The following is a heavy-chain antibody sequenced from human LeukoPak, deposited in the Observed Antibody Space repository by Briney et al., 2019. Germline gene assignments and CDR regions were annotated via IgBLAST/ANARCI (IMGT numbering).Heavy chain of an antibody. CDR1: GFTFGSTA. CDR2: ISGSGGST. Sequence: PRPSLRPSRAALGFTFGSTAMSSVRHAPGKWLEWGSAISGSGGSTSYPDTVKGRFTISSDNSKYTLYLQMNSLRAQDTATYCCAKSPARIAVAGTVYGRHWGQGTLVTVSS. J-gene: IGHJ1*01. V-gene: IGHV3-23*01. D-gene: IGHD6-19*01. CDR3: AKSPARIAVAGTVYGRH.